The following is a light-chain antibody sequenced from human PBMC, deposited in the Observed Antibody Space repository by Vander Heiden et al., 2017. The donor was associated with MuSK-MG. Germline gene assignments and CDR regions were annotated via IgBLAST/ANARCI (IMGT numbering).Light chain of an antibody. CDR2: DVS. Sequence: QSALTQPRSVSGSPGQSVTISCTVTSSAVGSVNYVFWYQQHPGKAPKLMIYDVSKRPSGVPDRFSGSKSGNTASLTISGLQAEDEADYYCCSYAGSYTFVFGTGTKVTVL. CDR3: CSYAGSYTFV. CDR1: SSAVGSVNY. V-gene: IGLV2-11*01. J-gene: IGLJ1*01.